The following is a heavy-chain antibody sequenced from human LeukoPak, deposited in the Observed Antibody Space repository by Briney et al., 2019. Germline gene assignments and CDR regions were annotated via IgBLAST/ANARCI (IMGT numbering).Heavy chain of an antibody. J-gene: IGHJ6*02. D-gene: IGHD5-18*01. CDR3: ATRPGGYSYAYGMDV. CDR1: GYTLTELS. V-gene: IGHV1-24*01. Sequence: GSVKVSCKVSGYTLTELSMHWVRQAPGKGLEWMGGFDPEDGETIYAQKFQGRVTMTEDTSTDTAYMELSSLRSEDTAVYYCATRPGGYSYAYGMDVWGQGTTVTVSS. CDR2: FDPEDGET.